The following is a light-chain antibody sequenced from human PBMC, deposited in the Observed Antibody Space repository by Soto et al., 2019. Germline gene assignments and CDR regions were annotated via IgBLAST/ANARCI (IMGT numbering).Light chain of an antibody. CDR1: SSDVGSYNH. CDR2: NVN. V-gene: IGLV2-14*01. Sequence: QSVLTQSVSVSGSPGQSITISCTGTSSDVGSYNHVSWYQQHPGEVPKLIIFNVNDRPSGVSNRFSGSKSGNTASLTISGLRAEDEADYYCSSFTSSTTYVFGTGTKVTVL. CDR3: SSFTSSTTYV. J-gene: IGLJ1*01.